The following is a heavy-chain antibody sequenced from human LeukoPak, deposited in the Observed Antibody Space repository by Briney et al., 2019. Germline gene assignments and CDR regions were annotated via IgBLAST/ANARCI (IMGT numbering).Heavy chain of an antibody. CDR3: ARNIYYSSTQDY. J-gene: IGHJ4*02. Sequence: SVKVSCKASGGTFSSYAISWVRQAPGQGLEWMGGIIPIFGTANYAQKFQGRVTITADKSTSTAYMELSSLRSEDTAVYYCARNIYYSSTQDYWGQGTLVTVSS. CDR1: GGTFSSYA. CDR2: IIPIFGTA. V-gene: IGHV1-69*06. D-gene: IGHD6-13*01.